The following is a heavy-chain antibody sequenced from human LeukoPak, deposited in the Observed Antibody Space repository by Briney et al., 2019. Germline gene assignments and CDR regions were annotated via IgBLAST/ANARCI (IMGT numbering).Heavy chain of an antibody. CDR3: ARVWDREGCYDSNDAFDI. J-gene: IGHJ3*02. Sequence: SETLSLTCTVSGGSISSGDYYWSWIRQPPGKGLEWIGYIYYSGSTYYNPSLKSRVTISVDTSKNQFSLKLSSVTAADTAVYYCARVWDREGCYDSNDAFDIWGQGTMVTVSS. CDR1: GGSISSGDYY. D-gene: IGHD3-22*01. V-gene: IGHV4-30-4*01. CDR2: IYYSGST.